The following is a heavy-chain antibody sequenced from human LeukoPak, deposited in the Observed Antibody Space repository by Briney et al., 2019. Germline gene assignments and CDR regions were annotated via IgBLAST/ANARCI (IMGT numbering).Heavy chain of an antibody. D-gene: IGHD6-19*01. CDR2: ISGSGGST. CDR3: AKGDLPSGYDSSGWYWDY. J-gene: IGHJ4*02. Sequence: GGSLRLSCAASGFTFSSYAMSWVRQAPGKGLEWVSTISGSGGSTYYADSVRGRFTISRDNSKNTLYLQMNSLRADDTAVYYCAKGDLPSGYDSSGWYWDYWGQGTLVTVSS. CDR1: GFTFSSYA. V-gene: IGHV3-23*01.